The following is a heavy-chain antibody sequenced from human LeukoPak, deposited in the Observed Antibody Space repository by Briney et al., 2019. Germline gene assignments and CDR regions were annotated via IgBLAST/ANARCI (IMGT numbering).Heavy chain of an antibody. D-gene: IGHD3-10*01. V-gene: IGHV3-23*01. J-gene: IGHJ4*02. CDR1: GFTFSSYG. CDR2: IRDTGDST. CDR3: AKTYYYLSGSLPEDY. Sequence: GRSLRLSCAASGFTFSSYGMHWVRQAPGKGLEWVSAIRDTGDSTYYADSVKGRFTISRDNSKNTLYLQMNSLRVEDTALYFCAKTYYYLSGSLPEDYWGQGALVTVSS.